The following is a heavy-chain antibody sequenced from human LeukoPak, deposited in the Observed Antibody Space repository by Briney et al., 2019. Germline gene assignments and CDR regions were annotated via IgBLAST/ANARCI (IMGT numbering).Heavy chain of an antibody. D-gene: IGHD3-22*01. CDR1: GYTFTGYY. Sequence: GASVKVSCKASGYTFTGYYMHWVRQAPGQGLEWMGWINPNSGGTNYAQKFQGRVTMTRDTSISTAYMELSRLRSDDTAVYYCARGRSYYDSSLFDPWGQGTLVTVSS. V-gene: IGHV1-2*02. J-gene: IGHJ5*02. CDR3: ARGRSYYDSSLFDP. CDR2: INPNSGGT.